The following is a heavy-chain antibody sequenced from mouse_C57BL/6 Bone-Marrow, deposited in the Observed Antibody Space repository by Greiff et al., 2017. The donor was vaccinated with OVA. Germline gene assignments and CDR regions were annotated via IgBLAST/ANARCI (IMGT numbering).Heavy chain of an antibody. D-gene: IGHD2-5*01. V-gene: IGHV14-4*01. CDR3: TTYSNYGGY. Sequence: VQLKQSGAELVRPGASVKLSCTASGFNIKDDYMHWVKQRPEQGLEWIGWIVPENGDTEYASKFQGKATITADTSSNTAYLQLSSLTSEDTAVYYCTTYSNYGGYWGQGTTLTVSS. CDR2: IVPENGDT. J-gene: IGHJ2*01. CDR1: GFNIKDDY.